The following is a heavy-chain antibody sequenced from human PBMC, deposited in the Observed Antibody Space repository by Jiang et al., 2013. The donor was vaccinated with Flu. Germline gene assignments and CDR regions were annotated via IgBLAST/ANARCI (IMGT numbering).Heavy chain of an antibody. D-gene: IGHD5-18*01. CDR1: GYTFTSYG. CDR2: ISAYNGNT. J-gene: IGHJ5*02. Sequence: SGAEVKKPGASVKVSCKASGYTFTSYGISWVRQAPGQGLEWMGWISAYNGNTNYAQKLQGRVTMTTDTSTSTAYMELRSLRSDDTAVYYCARVYGYSYEGLGKAWVDPWGQGTLVTVSS. V-gene: IGHV1-18*01. CDR3: ARVYGYSYEGLGKAWVDP.